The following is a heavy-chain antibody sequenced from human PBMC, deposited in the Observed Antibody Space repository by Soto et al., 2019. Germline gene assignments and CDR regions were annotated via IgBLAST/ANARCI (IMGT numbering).Heavy chain of an antibody. J-gene: IGHJ4*02. Sequence: QLLESGPGLVKPSETLSLTCTVSGGSISSSSYYWGWIRQPPGKGLEWIGSIYYSGSTYYNPSLKSRVTISVDTSKNQFSLKLSSVTAADTAVYYCASSSGWFSYYFDYWGQGTLVTVSS. CDR3: ASSSGWFSYYFDY. V-gene: IGHV4-39*01. CDR2: IYYSGST. D-gene: IGHD6-19*01. CDR1: GGSISSSSYY.